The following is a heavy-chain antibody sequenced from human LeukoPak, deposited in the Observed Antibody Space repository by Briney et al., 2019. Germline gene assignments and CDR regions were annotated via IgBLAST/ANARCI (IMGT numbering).Heavy chain of an antibody. CDR1: GYSISSGYY. J-gene: IGHJ3*02. CDR3: ARGGGPLNAFDI. Sequence: SETLSLTCTVSGYSISSGYYWGWIRQPPGKGLEWIGSIYHSGSTYYNPSLKSRVTISVDTSKNQFPLKLSSVTAADTAVYYCARGGGPLNAFDIWGQGTMVTVSS. V-gene: IGHV4-38-2*02. CDR2: IYHSGST. D-gene: IGHD3-16*01.